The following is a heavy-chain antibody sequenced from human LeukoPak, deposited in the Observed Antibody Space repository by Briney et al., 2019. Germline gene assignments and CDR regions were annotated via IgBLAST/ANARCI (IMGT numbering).Heavy chain of an antibody. D-gene: IGHD2-15*01. CDR3: ASESVVVAASSLDY. V-gene: IGHV4-34*01. J-gene: IGHJ4*02. Sequence: PSETVSLTCGVYGGTFSGCYWSWIRQPPGKGLEWIGEINHSGSTNYNPSLKSRVTISVDTSKNQFSLKLSSVTAADTAVYYCASESVVVAASSLDYWGQGTLVTVSS. CDR2: INHSGST. CDR1: GGTFSGCY.